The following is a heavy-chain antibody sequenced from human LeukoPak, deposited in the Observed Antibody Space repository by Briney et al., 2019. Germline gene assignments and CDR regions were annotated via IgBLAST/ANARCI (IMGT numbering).Heavy chain of an antibody. CDR1: GFTFSSYS. V-gene: IGHV3-21*01. Sequence: PGGSLRLSCAASGFTFSSYSMNWVRQAPGKGLEWVSSISSSSSYIYYADSVKGRFTISRDNAKNSVYLQLNSLRAEDTAVYYCARDLRKVEATKDYWGQGTLVTVSS. CDR2: ISSSSSYI. J-gene: IGHJ4*02. CDR3: ARDLRKVEATKDY. D-gene: IGHD1-1*01.